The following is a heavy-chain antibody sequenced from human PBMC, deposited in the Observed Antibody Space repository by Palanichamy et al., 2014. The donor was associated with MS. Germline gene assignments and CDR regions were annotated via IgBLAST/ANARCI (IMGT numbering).Heavy chain of an antibody. V-gene: IGHV1-18*01. CDR2: INSHNGNT. D-gene: IGHD6-6*01. CDR1: DYTYG. J-gene: IGHJ3*02. Sequence: QVQLVQSGAEVKKPGASVKVSCKASDYTYGIGWVRQAPGQRLEWMGWINSHNGNTNYARKFQGRVTMTTETSTNTAYMELRSLTSDDTAVYYCARDREELGNAFDIWGQGTTVTVSS. CDR3: ARDREELGNAFDI.